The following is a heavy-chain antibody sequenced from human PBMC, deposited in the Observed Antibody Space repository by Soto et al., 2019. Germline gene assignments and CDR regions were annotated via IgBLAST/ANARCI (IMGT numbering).Heavy chain of an antibody. CDR2: IDPSGGST. CDR1: GFTFTTYY. J-gene: IGHJ4*02. CDR3: ARVPYDTTGYYAF. V-gene: IGHV1-46*01. D-gene: IGHD3-22*01. Sequence: ASVRVSCKTSGFTFTTYYIHWVRQAPGQGLEWMGMIDPSGGSTTYAQKFQGRITMTSDMSTSTVYMELSSLRSEDTAVYYCARVPYDTTGYYAFWGQGTLVTVSS.